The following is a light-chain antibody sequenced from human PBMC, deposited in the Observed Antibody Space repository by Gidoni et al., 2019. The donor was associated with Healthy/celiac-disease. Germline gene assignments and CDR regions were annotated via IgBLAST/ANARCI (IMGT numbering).Light chain of an antibody. J-gene: IGLJ2*01. CDR3: SSYAGSNNLV. V-gene: IGLV2-8*01. Sequence: QSALTQPPSASGSPGQSVTISCTGTSSDVCGYNYVSGYQQHPGKAPKLMIYEVSKRPSGVPDRFSGSKSGNTASLTVSGLQAEDEADYYCSSYAGSNNLVFGGGTKLTVL. CDR2: EVS. CDR1: SSDVCGYNY.